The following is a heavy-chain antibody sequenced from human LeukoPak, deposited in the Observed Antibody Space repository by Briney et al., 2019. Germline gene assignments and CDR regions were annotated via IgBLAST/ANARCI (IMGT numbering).Heavy chain of an antibody. V-gene: IGHV3-21*01. CDR2: ISSSSYI. Sequence: GGSLGLSCAASGFTFSSYSMNWVRQAPGKGLEWVSSISSSSYIYYADSVKGRFTISRDNAKNSLYLQMNSLRAEDTAVYYCARAYLELFAYWGQGTLVTVSS. J-gene: IGHJ4*02. CDR3: ARAYLELFAY. CDR1: GFTFSSYS. D-gene: IGHD1-7*01.